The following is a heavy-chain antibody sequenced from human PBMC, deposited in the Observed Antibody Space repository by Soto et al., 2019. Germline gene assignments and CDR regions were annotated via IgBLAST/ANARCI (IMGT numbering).Heavy chain of an antibody. Sequence: QVQLVESGGGVVQPGRSLRLSCAASGFTFSSYGMHWVRQAPGKGLEWVAVISYDGSNKYYADSVKGRFTISRDNSKNTLYLQMNSLRAEDTAVYYCATDEDLSSPPEYFQHWGQDTLVTVSS. J-gene: IGHJ1*01. CDR3: ATDEDLSSPPEYFQH. CDR2: ISYDGSNK. D-gene: IGHD2-2*01. CDR1: GFTFSSYG. V-gene: IGHV3-30*03.